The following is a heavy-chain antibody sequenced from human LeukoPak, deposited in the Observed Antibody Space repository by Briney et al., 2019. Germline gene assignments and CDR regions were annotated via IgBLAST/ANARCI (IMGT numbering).Heavy chain of an antibody. CDR1: GFTFSSYG. Sequence: GRSLRLSCAASGFTFSSYGMHWVRQAPGKGLEWVAVISYDGSNKYYADSVKGRFTISRDNSKDTLYLQMNSLRAEVTAVYYCAKDYVWEGAPYYYYGMDVWGQGTTVTVSS. CDR2: ISYDGSNK. V-gene: IGHV3-30*18. D-gene: IGHD3-16*01. CDR3: AKDYVWEGAPYYYYGMDV. J-gene: IGHJ6*02.